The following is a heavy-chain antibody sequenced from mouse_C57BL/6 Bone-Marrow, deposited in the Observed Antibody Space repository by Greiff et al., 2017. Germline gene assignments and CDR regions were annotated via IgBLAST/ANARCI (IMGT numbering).Heavy chain of an antibody. V-gene: IGHV1-81*01. J-gene: IGHJ1*03. CDR1: GYTFTSYG. Sequence: QVQLQQSGAELARPGASVKLSCKASGYTFTSYGISWVKQRPGQGLEWIGEIYPRSGNTYYNEKFKGKATLTADKSSSTAYMQLRSLTSEDSAVYVGARGEYYGQGCFDVGGRGTAVTVSA. CDR2: IYPRSGNT. CDR3: ARGEYYGQGCFDV. D-gene: IGHD1-1*02.